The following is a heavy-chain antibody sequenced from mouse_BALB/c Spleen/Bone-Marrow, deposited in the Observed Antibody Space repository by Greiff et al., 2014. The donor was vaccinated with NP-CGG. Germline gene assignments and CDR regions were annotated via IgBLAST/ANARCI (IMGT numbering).Heavy chain of an antibody. Sequence: EVQLQESGGGLVKPGGSLKLSCAAFGFTFSDYYIYWFRQTPEKRLEWVATISDGGNYSYYPDSVKGRFTISRDNAKNHLYLQMSSLKSEDTAMYYCARSRMKYGAMDYWGQGTSVTVFS. CDR3: ARSRMKYGAMDY. V-gene: IGHV5-4*02. D-gene: IGHD2-10*02. CDR2: ISDGGNYS. CDR1: GFTFSDYY. J-gene: IGHJ4*01.